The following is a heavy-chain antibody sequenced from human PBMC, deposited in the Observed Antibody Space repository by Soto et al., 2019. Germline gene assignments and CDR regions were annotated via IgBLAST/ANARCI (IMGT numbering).Heavy chain of an antibody. Sequence: PVGSLRLSCASSVFTFSTYPMTWVRHSPGKWLEWVSSIHGSGETTYYAESVKGRFIISRDNSKNTLYLQMDSLRVDDTAVYFCARRSSGSYYAAFDVWGQGTVVIVSS. D-gene: IGHD1-26*01. CDR2: IHGSGETT. CDR1: VFTFSTYP. V-gene: IGHV3-23*01. J-gene: IGHJ3*01. CDR3: ARRSSGSYYAAFDV.